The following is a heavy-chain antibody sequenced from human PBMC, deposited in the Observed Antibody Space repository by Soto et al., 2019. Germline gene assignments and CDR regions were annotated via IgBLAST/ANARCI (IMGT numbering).Heavy chain of an antibody. J-gene: IGHJ6*03. CDR2: IYYSGRT. CDR1: GGSIRSGSHY. D-gene: IGHD3-22*01. CDR3: ARVVSDYYLYMDA. V-gene: IGHV4-31*03. Sequence: QVQLQESGPGLVKPSQTLSLTCTVSGGSIRSGSHYWSWVRQHPGKGLEWIGYIYYSGRTFYNPSLSSRLTISVDMSANPFSPKASCARGTAAGVSFCARVVSDYYLYMDAWGKGSGVTVSS.